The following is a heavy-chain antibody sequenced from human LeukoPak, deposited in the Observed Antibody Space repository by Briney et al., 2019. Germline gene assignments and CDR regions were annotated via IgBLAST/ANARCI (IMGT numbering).Heavy chain of an antibody. Sequence: GGPLRLSCAASGFTFSSYDMNWVRQAPGKGLEWVSSISSRSTSIYYADSVKGRFTISRDDAKSSLYLQMNSLRAEDTAVYWCARDYIAYDPLDYWGQGTLVTVSS. CDR2: ISSRSTSI. CDR3: ARDYIAYDPLDY. V-gene: IGHV3-21*01. CDR1: GFTFSSYD. D-gene: IGHD3-3*01. J-gene: IGHJ4*02.